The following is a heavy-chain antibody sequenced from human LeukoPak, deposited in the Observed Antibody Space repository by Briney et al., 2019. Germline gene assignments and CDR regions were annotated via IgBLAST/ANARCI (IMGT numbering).Heavy chain of an antibody. CDR1: GGSISTYY. J-gene: IGHJ6*02. CDR3: ARRKVYYGMDV. V-gene: IGHV4-59*01. Sequence: PPETLSLTCTVSGGSISTYYWSWIRQPPGKGLEWIAYIYYTGSTDYNPSLKSRVTISVDTSKNQFSLKLTSVTAADTAVYYCARRKVYYGMDVWGQGTTVTVSS. CDR2: IYYTGST.